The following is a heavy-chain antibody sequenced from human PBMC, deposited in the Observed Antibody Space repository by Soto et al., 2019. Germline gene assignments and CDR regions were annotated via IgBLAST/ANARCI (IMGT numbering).Heavy chain of an antibody. Sequence: XSLILSCAASGFTFSTYAMSWVRQAPGKGLEWVSAISGSGSSTYYADSVKGRFTISRDNSKNTLYLQMNSLRAEDTAVYYCTKGGGSCCFDCWGQGTLVTVSS. D-gene: IGHD2-15*01. CDR3: TKGGGSCCFDC. CDR2: ISGSGSST. CDR1: GFTFSTYA. J-gene: IGHJ4*02. V-gene: IGHV3-23*01.